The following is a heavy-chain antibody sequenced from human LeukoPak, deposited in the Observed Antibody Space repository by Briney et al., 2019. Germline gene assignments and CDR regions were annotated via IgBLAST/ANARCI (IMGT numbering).Heavy chain of an antibody. CDR3: AKSIAAPIPFDY. CDR2: ISGTSSST. Sequence: GALRLSCEASGFDLSYYVMSWVRQAPGKGLEWVSSISGTSSSTYYADSVKGRFASSRDNSKNTLYLQMNSLRAKDTAVYYYAKSIAAPIPFDYWGQGTLVTVSS. CDR1: GFDLSYYV. D-gene: IGHD6-13*01. V-gene: IGHV3-23*01. J-gene: IGHJ4*02.